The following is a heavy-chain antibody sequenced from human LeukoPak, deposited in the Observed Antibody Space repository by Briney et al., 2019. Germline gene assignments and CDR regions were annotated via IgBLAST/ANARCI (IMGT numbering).Heavy chain of an antibody. CDR1: GYTFTSYD. V-gene: IGHV1-8*01. J-gene: IGHJ6*03. D-gene: IGHD3-3*01. CDR2: MNPNSGNT. Sequence: ASVKVSCKASGYTFTSYDINWVRQATGQGLEWMGWMNPNSGNTGYAQKLQGRVTMTRNTSISTAYMELSSLRSEDTAVYYCARPREPHYDFWSGYRYYYYYMDVWGKGTTVTVSS. CDR3: ARPREPHYDFWSGYRYYYYYMDV.